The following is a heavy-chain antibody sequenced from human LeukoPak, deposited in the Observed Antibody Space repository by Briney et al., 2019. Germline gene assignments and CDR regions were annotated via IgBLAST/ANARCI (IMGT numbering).Heavy chain of an antibody. CDR2: IYTSGST. CDR3: ARDPIGDNLRAFDI. J-gene: IGHJ3*02. D-gene: IGHD1-20*01. CDR1: GGSISSGSYY. V-gene: IGHV4-61*02. Sequence: ASETLSLTCTVSGGSISSGSYYWSWIRQPAGKGLEWIGRIYTSGSTDYNPSLKSRVTISVDTSKNQFSLKLSSVTAADTAVYYCARDPIGDNLRAFDIWGQGTMVTVSS.